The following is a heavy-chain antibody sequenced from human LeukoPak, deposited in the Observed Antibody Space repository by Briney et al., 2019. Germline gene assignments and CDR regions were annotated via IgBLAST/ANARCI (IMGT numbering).Heavy chain of an antibody. J-gene: IGHJ4*02. CDR1: GFTFSSSA. CDR3: AKDGPYYGSGSLDY. D-gene: IGHD3-10*01. V-gene: IGHV3-23*01. Sequence: PGGSLRLSCAASGFTFSSSAMSWVRQAPGKGLEWVSGISGSGGTTHYADSVKGRFTISRDNSKNTLYLQMNSLRAEDTAVYYCAKDGPYYGSGSLDYWGQGTLVTVSS. CDR2: ISGSGGTT.